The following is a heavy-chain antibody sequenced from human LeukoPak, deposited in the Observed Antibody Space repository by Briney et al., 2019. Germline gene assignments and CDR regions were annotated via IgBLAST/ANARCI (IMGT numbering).Heavy chain of an antibody. V-gene: IGHV1-69*01. Sequence: EASVKVSCKASGGTFSSYAISWVRQAPGQGPEWMGGIIPIFGTANYAQKFQGRVTITADESTSTAYMELSSLRSEDTAVYYCARGGGYCSGGSCYYNYFDYWGQGTLVTVSS. J-gene: IGHJ4*02. CDR2: IIPIFGTA. D-gene: IGHD2-15*01. CDR3: ARGGGYCSGGSCYYNYFDY. CDR1: GGTFSSYA.